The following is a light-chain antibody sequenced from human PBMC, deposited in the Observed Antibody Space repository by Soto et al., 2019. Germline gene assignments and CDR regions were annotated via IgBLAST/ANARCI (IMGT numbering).Light chain of an antibody. CDR3: QQYSSYPWT. CDR1: QTISSW. Sequence: DIQMTQSPFTLSASVGDRVTISCRAGQTISSWLAWYQHKPGKAPKLLIYKASTVQTGVPSRFSGSGSGTEFTLTISSLQPDDFATYFCQQYSSYPWTFGKGTKVEIK. V-gene: IGKV1-5*03. J-gene: IGKJ1*01. CDR2: KAS.